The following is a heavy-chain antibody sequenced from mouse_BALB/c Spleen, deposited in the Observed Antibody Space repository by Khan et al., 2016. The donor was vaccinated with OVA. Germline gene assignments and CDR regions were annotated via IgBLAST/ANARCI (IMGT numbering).Heavy chain of an antibody. CDR1: GFSLTNYG. CDR2: IWDGGST. CDR3: ARNREPDYFDY. Sequence: VQLVESGPGLVAPSQSLSITCTVSGFSLTNYGVHWVRQPPGKGLEWLGVIWDGGSTNYNSALMSRLSISKDNSKSQVFLKMNSLQTDDTAMYFCARNREPDYFDYWGQGTTRTVSS. J-gene: IGHJ2*01. V-gene: IGHV2-9*02.